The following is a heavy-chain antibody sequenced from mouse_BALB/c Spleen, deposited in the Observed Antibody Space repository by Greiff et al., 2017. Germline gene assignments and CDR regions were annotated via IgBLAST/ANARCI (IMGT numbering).Heavy chain of an antibody. CDR2: INPSTGYT. J-gene: IGHJ3*01. V-gene: IGHV1-7*01. Sequence: VQLQQSGAELAKPGASVKMSCKASGYTFTSYWMHWVKQRPGQGLEWIGYINPSTGYTEFNQKFKDKATLTADKSSSTAYMQLSSLTSEDSAVYYCARGEYGNSFAYWGQGTLVTVSA. D-gene: IGHD2-10*02. CDR3: ARGEYGNSFAY. CDR1: GYTFTSYW.